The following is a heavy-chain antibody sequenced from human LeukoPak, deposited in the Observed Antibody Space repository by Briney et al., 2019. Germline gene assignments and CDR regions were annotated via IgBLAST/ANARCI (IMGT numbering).Heavy chain of an antibody. V-gene: IGHV3-21*01. CDR1: GFTFSSYS. Sequence: GGFLRLSCAASGFTFSSYSMNWVRQAPGKGLEWVSSISSSSSYIYYADSVKGRFTISRDNAKNSLYLQMNSLRAEDTAVYYCARVKDSSGGMDVWGQGTTVTVSS. CDR3: ARVKDSSGGMDV. D-gene: IGHD6-19*01. CDR2: ISSSSSYI. J-gene: IGHJ6*02.